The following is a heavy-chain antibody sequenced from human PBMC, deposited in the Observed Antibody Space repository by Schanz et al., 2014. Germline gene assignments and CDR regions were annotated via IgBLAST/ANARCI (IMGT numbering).Heavy chain of an antibody. CDR1: GFIFSNFA. V-gene: IGHV3-23*04. CDR2: ISGSGAGT. D-gene: IGHD2-21*01. Sequence: EVQLVESGGGLVQPGGSLRLSCAASGFIFSNFAMEWVRQAPGKGLEWVSAISGSGAGTYYADSVKGRFTFSRDNSKNTLYLQMNSLRAEDTAIYYCAKGQGAVINNWYFDLWGRGTLVTVSS. J-gene: IGHJ2*01. CDR3: AKGQGAVINNWYFDL.